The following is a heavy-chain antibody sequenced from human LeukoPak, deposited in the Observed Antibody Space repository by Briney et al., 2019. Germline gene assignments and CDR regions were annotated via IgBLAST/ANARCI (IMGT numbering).Heavy chain of an antibody. CDR1: GFSFSRAW. D-gene: IGHD3-3*01. Sequence: GSLRLSCAASGFSFSRAWMSWVRQPPGKELEWIGEINHSGGTNYNPSLKSRVTISVDTSKNLFSLKLSSVTAADTAVYYCACGIGFDYDFWSGNNWFDPWGQGTLVTVSS. V-gene: IGHV4-34*08. CDR2: INHSGGT. J-gene: IGHJ5*02. CDR3: ACGIGFDYDFWSGNNWFDP.